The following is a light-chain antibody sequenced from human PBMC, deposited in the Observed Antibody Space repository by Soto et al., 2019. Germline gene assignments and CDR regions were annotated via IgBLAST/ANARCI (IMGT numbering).Light chain of an antibody. Sequence: QSALTQPASVSGSPGQSITTSCTGTSSDVGGYNYVSWYQQHPGKAPKLMIFEVSNRPSGVSHRFSGSKSGNTASLTISGLQAEDEGDYYCSSYTSSSTLEVFGTGTKVTVL. V-gene: IGLV2-14*01. CDR2: EVS. CDR1: SSDVGGYNY. CDR3: SSYTSSSTLEV. J-gene: IGLJ1*01.